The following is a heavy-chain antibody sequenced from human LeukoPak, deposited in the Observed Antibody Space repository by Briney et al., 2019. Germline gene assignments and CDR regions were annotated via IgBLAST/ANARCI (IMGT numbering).Heavy chain of an antibody. Sequence: SETLSLTCTVSGGSISSSSYYWGWIRQPPGKGLEWIGSIYYSGSTYYNPSLKSRVTISVDTSKNQFSLKLSSVTAADTAVYYCARASYDGFDYWGQGTLVTVSS. D-gene: IGHD5-12*01. V-gene: IGHV4-39*07. CDR3: ARASYDGFDY. J-gene: IGHJ4*02. CDR2: IYYSGST. CDR1: GGSISSSSYY.